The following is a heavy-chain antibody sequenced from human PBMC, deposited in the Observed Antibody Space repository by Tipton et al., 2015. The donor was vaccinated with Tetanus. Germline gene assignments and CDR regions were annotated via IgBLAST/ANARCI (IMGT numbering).Heavy chain of an antibody. J-gene: IGHJ2*01. D-gene: IGHD1-26*01. CDR3: ARDPRYSGRSASSWYYDL. Sequence: SLRLSCEASGFTFSDAYMCWIRQAPGKGLEWVSYISSSSSYITYADSVKGRFTISRDNAKNSLYLQMNSLRPEGTAVYYCARDPRYSGRSASSWYYDLWGRGPLVTVSS. CDR2: ISSSSSYI. CDR1: GFTFSDAY. V-gene: IGHV3-11*06.